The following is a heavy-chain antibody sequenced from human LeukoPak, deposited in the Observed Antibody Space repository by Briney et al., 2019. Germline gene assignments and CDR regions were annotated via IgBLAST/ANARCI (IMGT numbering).Heavy chain of an antibody. CDR1: GFTFSNAW. CDR3: TTLILWFGELSGGDY. D-gene: IGHD3-10*01. CDR2: IKSKTDGGTT. Sequence: KPGGSLRLSCAASGFTFSNAWMSWVRQAPGKGVEWVGRIKSKTDGGTTDYAAPVKGRFTISRDDSKNTLYLQMNSLKTEDTAVYYCTTLILWFGELSGGDYWGQGTLVTVSS. J-gene: IGHJ4*02. V-gene: IGHV3-15*01.